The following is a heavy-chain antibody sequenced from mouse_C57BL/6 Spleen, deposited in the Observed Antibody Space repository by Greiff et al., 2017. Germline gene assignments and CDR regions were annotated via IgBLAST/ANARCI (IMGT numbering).Heavy chain of an antibody. Sequence: VQRVESGAELVRPGASVTLSCKASGYTFTDYEMHWVKQTPVHGLEWIGAIDPETGGTAYNQKFKGKAILTADKSSSTAYMELRSLTSEDSAVYYCTRKEGITTVVADYWGQGTTLTVSS. J-gene: IGHJ2*01. CDR3: TRKEGITTVVADY. V-gene: IGHV1-15*01. D-gene: IGHD1-1*01. CDR1: GYTFTDYE. CDR2: IDPETGGT.